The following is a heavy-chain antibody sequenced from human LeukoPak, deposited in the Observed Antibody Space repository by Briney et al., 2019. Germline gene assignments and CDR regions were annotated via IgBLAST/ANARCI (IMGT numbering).Heavy chain of an antibody. CDR2: ISAYNGNT. V-gene: IGHV1-18*04. J-gene: IGHJ4*02. D-gene: IGHD3-10*01. Sequence: ASVKVSCKASGYTFTGYYMHWVRQAPGQGLEWMGWISAYNGNTNYAQKLQGRVTMTTDTSTSTAYVELRSLRSDDTAVYYCARGLSYYGSAPPGYFDYWGQGTLVTVSS. CDR3: ARGLSYYGSAPPGYFDY. CDR1: GYTFTGYY.